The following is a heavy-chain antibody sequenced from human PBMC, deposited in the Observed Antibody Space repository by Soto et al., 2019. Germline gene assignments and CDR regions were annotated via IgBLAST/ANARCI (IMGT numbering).Heavy chain of an antibody. Sequence: PSETLSLTCAVYGGSFSGYYWSWIRRPPGKGLEWIGEINHSGSTNYNPSLKSRVTISVDTSKNQFSLKLSSVTAADTAVYYCARHRGEMVRGVMDYWGQGTLVTVSS. J-gene: IGHJ4*02. V-gene: IGHV4-34*01. CDR2: INHSGST. CDR1: GGSFSGYY. CDR3: ARHRGEMVRGVMDY. D-gene: IGHD3-10*01.